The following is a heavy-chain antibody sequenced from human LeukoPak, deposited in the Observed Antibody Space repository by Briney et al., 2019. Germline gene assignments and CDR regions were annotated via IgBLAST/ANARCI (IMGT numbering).Heavy chain of an antibody. D-gene: IGHD3-10*01. CDR1: GYTFTVYY. CDR2: INPNSGGR. Sequence: ASVTVSCKASGYTFTVYYMHWVRQAPGQGLEWMGWINPNSGGRNYAQKFQGRVTMTRDTSISTAYMELSRLRSDDTAVYYCASALWFGEYDFDYWGQGTLVTVSS. V-gene: IGHV1-2*02. J-gene: IGHJ4*02. CDR3: ASALWFGEYDFDY.